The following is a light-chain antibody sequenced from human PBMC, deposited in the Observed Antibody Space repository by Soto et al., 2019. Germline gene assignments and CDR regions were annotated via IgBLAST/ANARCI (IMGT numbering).Light chain of an antibody. V-gene: IGKV3-15*01. J-gene: IGKJ3*01. Sequence: EIVMTQSPATLSVSPGERAALSCWASQSVRSNLAWFQQKPGQAPRLLIYGASIRATGVPARFSGSGSGTEFPLTIRSLQSADFAVYYCQQYDNWPRGVGPGTRVDIK. CDR3: QQYDNWPRG. CDR2: GAS. CDR1: QSVRSN.